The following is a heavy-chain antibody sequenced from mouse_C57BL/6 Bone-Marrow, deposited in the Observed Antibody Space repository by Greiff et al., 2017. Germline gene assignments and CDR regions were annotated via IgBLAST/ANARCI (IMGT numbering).Heavy chain of an antibody. Sequence: VQLQQSGPELVKPGASVKISCKASGYTFTDYYMNWVKQSHGKSLEWIGDINPNNGGTSYNQKFKGKATLTVDKSSSTAYMELRSLTSEDSAVYYCARRGLLPWFAYWGQGTLVTVSA. CDR1: GYTFTDYY. CDR2: INPNNGGT. D-gene: IGHD3-1*01. V-gene: IGHV1-26*01. J-gene: IGHJ3*01. CDR3: ARRGLLPWFAY.